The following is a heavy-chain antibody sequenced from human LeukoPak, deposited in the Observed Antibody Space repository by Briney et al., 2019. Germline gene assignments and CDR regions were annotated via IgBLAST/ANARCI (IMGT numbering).Heavy chain of an antibody. Sequence: SETLSLTCAVSGGSIGSGGYSWSWIRQPPGKGLEWIGYIYHSGSTYYNPSLKSRVTISVDRSKNQFSLKLSSVTAADTAVYYCASYHDYGDYWGQGTLVTVSS. CDR3: ASYHDYGDY. CDR2: IYHSGST. V-gene: IGHV4-30-2*01. CDR1: GGSIGSGGYS. D-gene: IGHD2-2*01. J-gene: IGHJ4*02.